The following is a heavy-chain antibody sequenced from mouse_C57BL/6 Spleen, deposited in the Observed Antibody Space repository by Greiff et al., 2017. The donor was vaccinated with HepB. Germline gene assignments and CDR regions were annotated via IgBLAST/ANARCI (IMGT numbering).Heavy chain of an antibody. D-gene: IGHD1-2*01. J-gene: IGHJ3*01. Sequence: QVQLQQPGAELVKPGASVKLSCKASGYTFTSYWMHWVKQRPGQGLEWIGMIHPNSGSTNYNEKFKSKATLTVDKSSSTAYMQLSSLTSEDSAVYYCARGDHFYAWFAYWGQGTLVTVSA. CDR1: GYTFTSYW. CDR3: ARGDHFYAWFAY. V-gene: IGHV1-64*01. CDR2: IHPNSGST.